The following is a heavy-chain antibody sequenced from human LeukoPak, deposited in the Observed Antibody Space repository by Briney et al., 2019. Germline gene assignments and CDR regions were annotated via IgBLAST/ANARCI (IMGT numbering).Heavy chain of an antibody. CDR2: ISDSGGNT. V-gene: IGHV3-23*01. CDR1: EFTFSSYA. Sequence: PGGSLRLSCAASEFTFSSYAMSWVRQAPGKGLEWVSGISDSGGNTYYAGSVKGRFTISRDNSKNTLYLQMNSLRAEDTAVYYCAKAGWYSSSCYVDYWGQGTLVTVSS. J-gene: IGHJ4*02. CDR3: AKAGWYSSSCYVDY. D-gene: IGHD6-6*01.